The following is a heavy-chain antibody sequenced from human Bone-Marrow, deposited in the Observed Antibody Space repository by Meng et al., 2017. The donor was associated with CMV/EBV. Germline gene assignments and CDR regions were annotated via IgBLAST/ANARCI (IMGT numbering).Heavy chain of an antibody. CDR2: INGSGGQT. Sequence: GESLKISYTASGFTFRSHAMNWVRQAPGKGLEWVSGINGSGGQTYYADSVKGRFTISRDNSKNTLYLQMNSLRAEDTAVYYCARNSGYAYYYYYGMDVWGQGTTVTISS. V-gene: IGHV3-23*01. CDR3: ARNSGYAYYYYYGMDV. CDR1: GFTFRSHA. D-gene: IGHD5-12*01. J-gene: IGHJ6*02.